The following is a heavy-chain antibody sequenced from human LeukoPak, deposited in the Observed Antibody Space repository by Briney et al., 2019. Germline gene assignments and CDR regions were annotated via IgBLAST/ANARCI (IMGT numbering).Heavy chain of an antibody. CDR2: IGGSSTYI. CDR3: ARGGNSAWLDPPLPPDY. V-gene: IGHV3-21*01. D-gene: IGHD6-19*01. J-gene: IGHJ4*02. CDR1: GCTFNTYI. Sequence: KPGGSLRLSCAASGCTFNTYIMHWVRQAPGKGLEWVSSIGGSSTYIHYADSLKGRFTISRDNAKNSLYLQVNSLRAEDTGVYYCARGGNSAWLDPPLPPDYWGQGTLVIVSS.